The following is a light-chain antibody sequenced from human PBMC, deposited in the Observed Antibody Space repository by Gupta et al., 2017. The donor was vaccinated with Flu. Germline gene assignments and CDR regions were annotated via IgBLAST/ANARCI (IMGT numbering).Light chain of an antibody. V-gene: IGKV3-20*01. CDR2: GAS. CDR3: QQYGTSPWT. J-gene: IGKJ1*01. CDR1: QSVSNSY. Sequence: GTLSLSPGERATLSCRASQSVSNSYLAWFQQKPGQAPRLLIYGASSRAPGIPDRFSGSGSGTDFTLTISRLEPEDFAMYFCQQYGTSPWTFGQGTKVEIK.